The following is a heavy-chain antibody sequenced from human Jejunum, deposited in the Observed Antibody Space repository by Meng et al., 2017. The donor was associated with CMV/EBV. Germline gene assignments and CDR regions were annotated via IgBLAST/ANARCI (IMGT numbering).Heavy chain of an antibody. V-gene: IGHV1-18*01. CDR3: ARDFYESSGYSDDCFDP. D-gene: IGHD3-22*01. Sequence: YGISWVRPAPGQGLEWMGWISTYEGNTDYAQRFQGRVTMTTDMSRSTVYMELRSLRSDDTAVYYCARDFYESSGYSDDCFDPWGQGTLVTVSS. J-gene: IGHJ5*02. CDR2: ISTYEGNT. CDR1: YG.